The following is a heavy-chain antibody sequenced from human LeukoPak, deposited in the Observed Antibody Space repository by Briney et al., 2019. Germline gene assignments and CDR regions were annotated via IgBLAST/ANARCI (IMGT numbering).Heavy chain of an antibody. Sequence: SETLSLTCTVSGGSISSTSYYWGWIRQPPGKGLECIGSIYYSGRIYYNPSLKSRVTISVDTSKNQFSLRLSSVTAADTAVYYCARIEYSGPLDYWGQGTLVTVSS. CDR1: GGSISSTSYY. J-gene: IGHJ4*02. CDR3: ARIEYSGPLDY. CDR2: IYYSGRI. D-gene: IGHD1-26*01. V-gene: IGHV4-39*07.